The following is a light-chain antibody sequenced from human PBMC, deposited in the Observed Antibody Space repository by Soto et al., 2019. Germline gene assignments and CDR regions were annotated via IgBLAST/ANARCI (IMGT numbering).Light chain of an antibody. CDR2: EGT. J-gene: IGLJ2*01. V-gene: IGLV2-23*01. CDR3: CSYAGSDTMI. CDR1: SSNVGSYNL. Sequence: QSALTQPASVSGSPGQSITISCTGTSSNVGSYNLVSWYQQHPGEAPKLMIYEGTKRPSGVSNRFSGSKSANTASLTISGLQPEDAADYYCCSYAGSDTMIFGGWTKLTVL.